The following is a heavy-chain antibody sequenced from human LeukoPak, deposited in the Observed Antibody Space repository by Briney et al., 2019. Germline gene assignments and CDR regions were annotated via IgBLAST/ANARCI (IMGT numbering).Heavy chain of an antibody. V-gene: IGHV1-46*01. Sequence: ASVTVSCKASGYTFTSYYMHWVRQALGQGLEWMGIINPCGWSTSYAQKFQGRVTLTRDTSTSTVYMELSSLRSEDTAVYYCATCCRGGSSWGQGTLVTVSP. CDR3: ATCCRGGSS. CDR1: GYTFTSYY. J-gene: IGHJ5*02. D-gene: IGHD3-10*01. CDR2: INPCGWST.